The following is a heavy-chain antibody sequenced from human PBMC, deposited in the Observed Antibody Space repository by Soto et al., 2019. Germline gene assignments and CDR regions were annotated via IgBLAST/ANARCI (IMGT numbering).Heavy chain of an antibody. CDR3: ARDLKEGCSSTSCYPPQYYYYYYMDV. V-gene: IGHV3-21*01. CDR2: ISSSSSYI. CDR1: GFTFSSYS. Sequence: GGSLRLSCAASGFTFSSYSMNWVRQAPGKGLEWVSSISSSSSYIYYADSVKGRFTISRDNAKNSLYLQMNSLRAEDTAVYYCARDLKEGCSSTSCYPPQYYYYYYMDVWGKGTTVTVSS. J-gene: IGHJ6*03. D-gene: IGHD2-2*01.